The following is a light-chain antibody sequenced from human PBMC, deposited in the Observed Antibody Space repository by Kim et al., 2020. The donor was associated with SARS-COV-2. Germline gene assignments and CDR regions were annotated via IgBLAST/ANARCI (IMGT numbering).Light chain of an antibody. J-gene: IGLJ2*01. CDR2: DVS. CDR3: SSYTSGTPLL. V-gene: IGLV2-14*03. Sequence: SALTQPASVSGSPGQSITISCTGTSNDIGGYNYVSWYQQHPGKAPKLMIYDVSNRPSGVSNRFSGSKSGNTASLTISGLQAEDEADYYCSSYTSGTPLLFGGGTKLTVL. CDR1: SNDIGGYNY.